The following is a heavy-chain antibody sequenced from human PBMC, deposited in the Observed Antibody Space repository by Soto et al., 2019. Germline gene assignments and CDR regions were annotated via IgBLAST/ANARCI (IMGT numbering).Heavy chain of an antibody. CDR3: ARESYYGSGATVVAY. D-gene: IGHD3-10*01. V-gene: IGHV4-59*01. J-gene: IGHJ4*02. CDR2: IYYSGTT. CDR1: GGSISGYY. Sequence: SETLSLTCTPSGGSISGYYWSWIRQPPGKGLEWIGYIYYSGTTSYNPSLNSRVTMSVDTSKNQFSLKVNSVTAADTAVYYCARESYYGSGATVVAYWGQGTLVTVSS.